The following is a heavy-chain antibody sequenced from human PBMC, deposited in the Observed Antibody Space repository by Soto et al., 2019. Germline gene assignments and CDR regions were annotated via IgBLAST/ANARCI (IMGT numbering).Heavy chain of an antibody. J-gene: IGHJ6*02. D-gene: IGHD3-3*01. CDR3: ARGFLEWLSHPYYGMDV. CDR2: IYYSRTT. V-gene: IGHV4-31*03. Sequence: SETLSLTCTVSGGSISSGGYYWSWIRQHPGKGLEWVGYIYYSRTTYYNPSLESRVTISVDTSKNQFSLNLSSVTAADTAVYYCARGFLEWLSHPYYGMDVWGQGTTVTVSS. CDR1: GGSISSGGYY.